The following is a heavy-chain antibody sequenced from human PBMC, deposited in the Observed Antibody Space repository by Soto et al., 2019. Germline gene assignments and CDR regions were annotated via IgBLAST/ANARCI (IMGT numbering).Heavy chain of an antibody. D-gene: IGHD6-25*01. J-gene: IGHJ5*02. CDR2: INRDGSA. CDR3: ARGFPGSGRHGP. Sequence: QVQLQESGPGLVEPSGTLSLTCAVSGDSITSDYWWRWVRQSPGKGLEWIGEINRDGSANYSPSLKSRVTMSMDKSKNQFSLNLSSVTAADTAVYYCARGFPGSGRHGPWGEGTLVTVFS. CDR1: GDSITSDYW. V-gene: IGHV4-4*02.